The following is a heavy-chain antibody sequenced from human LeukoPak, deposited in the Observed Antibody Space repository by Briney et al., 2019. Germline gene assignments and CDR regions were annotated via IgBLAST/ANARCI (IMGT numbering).Heavy chain of an antibody. CDR2: IYTSGST. D-gene: IGHD6-13*01. J-gene: IGHJ4*02. CDR1: GGSISSGSYY. V-gene: IGHV4-61*02. CDR3: ARDSIAAAGLFDY. Sequence: SETLSLTCTVSGGSISSGSYYWSWIRQPAGKGLEWIGRIYTSGSTNYNPSLKSRVTISVDKSKNQFSLKLSSVTAADTAVYYCARDSIAAAGLFDYWGQGTLVTVSS.